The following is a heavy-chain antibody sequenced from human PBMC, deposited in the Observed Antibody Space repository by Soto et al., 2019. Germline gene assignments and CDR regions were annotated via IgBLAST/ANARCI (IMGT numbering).Heavy chain of an antibody. D-gene: IGHD6-6*01. J-gene: IGHJ3*02. V-gene: IGHV5-51*01. CDR3: ARHEGPSSIAALFDI. CDR1: GYSFTSYW. Sequence: GESLKISCKGSGYSFTSYWIGWVRQMPGKGLEWMGIIYPGDSDTRYSPSFQGQVTISADKSISTAYLQWSSLKASGTAMYYCARHEGPSSIAALFDIWGQGTMVTVSS. CDR2: IYPGDSDT.